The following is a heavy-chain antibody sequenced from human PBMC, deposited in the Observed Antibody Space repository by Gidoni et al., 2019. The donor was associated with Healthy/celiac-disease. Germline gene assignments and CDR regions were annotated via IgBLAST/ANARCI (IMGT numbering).Heavy chain of an antibody. Sequence: EVQLVESGGGLVKPGGSLRRFCAAQGFTFSSYSMNWVRQATGKGLEWVASISSSSSYIYYADSVKGRFTISRDNAKNSLYLQMNSLRAEDTAVYYCARRDCSGGSCYSWAIDYWGQGTLVTVSS. D-gene: IGHD2-15*01. CDR1: GFTFSSYS. CDR2: ISSSSSYI. CDR3: ARRDCSGGSCYSWAIDY. V-gene: IGHV3-21*01. J-gene: IGHJ4*02.